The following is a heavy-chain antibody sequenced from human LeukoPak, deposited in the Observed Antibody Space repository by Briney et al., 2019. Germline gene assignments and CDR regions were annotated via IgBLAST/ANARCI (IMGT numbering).Heavy chain of an antibody. V-gene: IGHV3-21*01. Sequence: PGGSLRLSCAASGFTFSSYSMNWVRQAPGKGLGWVSSISSSSSYIYYADSVKGRFTISRDNAKNSLYLQMNSLRAEDTAVYYCARDLLEFRHYYYYMDVWGKGTTVTVSS. CDR2: ISSSSSYI. J-gene: IGHJ6*03. CDR1: GFTFSSYS. CDR3: ARDLLEFRHYYYYMDV. D-gene: IGHD1-26*01.